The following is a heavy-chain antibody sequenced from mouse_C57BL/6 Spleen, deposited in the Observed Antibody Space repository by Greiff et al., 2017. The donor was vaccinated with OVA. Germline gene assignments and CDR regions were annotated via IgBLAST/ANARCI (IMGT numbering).Heavy chain of an antibody. CDR3: ARGGDWETYFDY. Sequence: QVQLQQSGAELARPGASVKLSCKASGYTFTSYGISWVKQRTGQGLEWIGEIYPRSGNTYYNEKFKGKATLTADKSSSTAYMERRSLTSEDSAVYFCARGGDWETYFDYWGQGTTLTVSS. D-gene: IGHD4-1*01. J-gene: IGHJ2*01. CDR1: GYTFTSYG. CDR2: IYPRSGNT. V-gene: IGHV1-81*01.